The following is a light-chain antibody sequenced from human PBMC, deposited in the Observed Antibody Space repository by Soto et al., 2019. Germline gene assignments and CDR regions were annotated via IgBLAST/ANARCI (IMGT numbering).Light chain of an antibody. Sequence: DIVMTQSPDSLAVSLGERATINCKSSQSVLYSSNSRNYLAWYQQKPGQPPKLLIYWASNRESGVPDRFSGSGSGTDFTLTISSLQAEDVAVYYCQQYYSIPYTFGQGTKLEIK. V-gene: IGKV4-1*01. CDR2: WAS. CDR1: QSVLYSSNSRNY. J-gene: IGKJ2*01. CDR3: QQYYSIPYT.